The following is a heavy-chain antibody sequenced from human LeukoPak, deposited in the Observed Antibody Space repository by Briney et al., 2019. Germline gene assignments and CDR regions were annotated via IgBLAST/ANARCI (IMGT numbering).Heavy chain of an antibody. J-gene: IGHJ4*02. CDR3: AKDQDIVVVPAATFDY. CDR2: ISGSGGST. Sequence: GGSLRLSCAASGFTFSSYAMSWVRQAPGKGLEWVSAISGSGGSTHYADSVKGRSTISRDNSKNTLYLQMNSLRAEDTAVYYCAKDQDIVVVPAATFDYWGQGTLVTVSS. CDR1: GFTFSSYA. D-gene: IGHD2-2*01. V-gene: IGHV3-23*01.